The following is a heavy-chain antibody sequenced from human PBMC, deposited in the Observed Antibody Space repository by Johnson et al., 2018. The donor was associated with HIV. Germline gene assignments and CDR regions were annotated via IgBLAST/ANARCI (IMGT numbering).Heavy chain of an antibody. D-gene: IGHD1-26*01. J-gene: IGHJ3*02. CDR2: ISGSGGST. V-gene: IGHV3-23*04. Sequence: VQLVESGGGLVQPGGSLRLSCAASGFTFSSYAMSWVRQAPGKGLEWVSAISGSGGSTYYADSVKGRFTISRDNSQNTLYLQLNSLRAEDTAVYYCASEAGPDIVGAADDAFDIWGQGTMVTVSS. CDR1: GFTFSSYA. CDR3: ASEAGPDIVGAADDAFDI.